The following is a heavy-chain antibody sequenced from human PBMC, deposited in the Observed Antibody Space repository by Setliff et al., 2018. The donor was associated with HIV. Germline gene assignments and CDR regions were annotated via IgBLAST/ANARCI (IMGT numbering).Heavy chain of an antibody. CDR1: GFTFSDHY. J-gene: IGHJ6*03. CDR2: TRNKVNSYTT. CDR3: ASEGYSDGWYNYFYYNMGV. D-gene: IGHD5-18*01. V-gene: IGHV3-72*01. Sequence: GGSLRLSCVASGFTFSDHYMDWVRQAPGKGLEWVGRTRNKVNSYTTEYAASVKGRFTISRDDSKNSLYLQMNSLKTEDTAVYYCASEGYSDGWYNYFYYNMGVWGKGTTVTVSS.